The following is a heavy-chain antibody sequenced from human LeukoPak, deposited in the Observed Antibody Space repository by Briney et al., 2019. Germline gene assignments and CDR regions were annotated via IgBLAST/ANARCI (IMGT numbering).Heavy chain of an antibody. CDR2: IYSSGST. Sequence: PSETLSLTCTVSGGSISNYYWSWIRQPAGKGLEWIGRIYSSGSTNYNPSLKSRVSMSVDTSKNQFSLKLSSVTAADTAVYYCARDLLAARWYFDLWGRGTLVTVSS. J-gene: IGHJ2*01. V-gene: IGHV4-4*07. CDR1: GGSISNYY. CDR3: ARDLLAARWYFDL. D-gene: IGHD6-6*01.